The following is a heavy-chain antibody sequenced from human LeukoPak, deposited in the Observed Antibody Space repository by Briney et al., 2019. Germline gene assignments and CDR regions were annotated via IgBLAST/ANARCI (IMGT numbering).Heavy chain of an antibody. CDR2: IKQDGSEK. CDR1: GFIFSSYW. V-gene: IGHV3-7*01. D-gene: IGHD1-26*01. CDR3: ARDQWELPY. Sequence: GGSLRLSCAASGFIFSSYWMSWVRQAPEKGLEWVANIKQDGSEKYYVDSVKGRFTISRDNAKNSLYLQMNSLRAEDMAVYYCARDQWELPYWGQGTLVTVSS. J-gene: IGHJ4*02.